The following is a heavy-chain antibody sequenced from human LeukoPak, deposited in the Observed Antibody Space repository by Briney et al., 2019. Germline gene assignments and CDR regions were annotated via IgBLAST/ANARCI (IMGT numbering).Heavy chain of an antibody. Sequence: ASVKVSCKASGYTFTGYYMHWVRQAPGQGLEWMRWINPNSGGTNYAQKFQGRVTMTRDTSISTAYMELSRLRSDDTAVYYCAYRVWQTDAFDIWGQGTMVTVSS. CDR1: GYTFTGYY. J-gene: IGHJ3*02. V-gene: IGHV1-2*02. D-gene: IGHD2-21*01. CDR3: AYRVWQTDAFDI. CDR2: INPNSGGT.